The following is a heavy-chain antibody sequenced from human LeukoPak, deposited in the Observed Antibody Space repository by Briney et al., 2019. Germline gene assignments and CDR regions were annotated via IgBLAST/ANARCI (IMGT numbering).Heavy chain of an antibody. CDR3: AKLDYSVTVY. CDR1: GFTFNSYA. D-gene: IGHD5/OR15-5a*01. Sequence: TGGSLRLSCAASGFTFNSYAFNWVRQAPGKGLEWVSYISSSSNIIYYADSVKGRFTISRDNARNFLYLQMNSLRADDTAVYYCAKLDYSVTVYWGQGTLVTVSS. CDR2: ISSSSNII. V-gene: IGHV3-48*01. J-gene: IGHJ4*02.